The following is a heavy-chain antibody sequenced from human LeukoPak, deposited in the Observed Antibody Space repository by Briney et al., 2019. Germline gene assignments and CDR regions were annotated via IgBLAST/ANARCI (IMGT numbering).Heavy chain of an antibody. V-gene: IGHV4-61*05. CDR2: IYYSGST. CDR3: ARSDSSGYFDY. D-gene: IGHD3-22*01. Sequence: PSETLSLTCTVSGGSIRSSSYYWGWIRQPPGKGLEWIGYIYYSGSTNYNPSLKSRVTISVDTSKNQFSLKLSSVTAADTAVYYCARSDSSGYFDYWGQGTLVTVSS. CDR1: GGSIRSSSYY. J-gene: IGHJ4*02.